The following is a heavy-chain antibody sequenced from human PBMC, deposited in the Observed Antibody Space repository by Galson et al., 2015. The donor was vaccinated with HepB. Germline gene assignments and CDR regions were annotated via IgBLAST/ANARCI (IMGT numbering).Heavy chain of an antibody. CDR3: ARAPVDPRDIVATFLGGRLGWGEYYFDY. CDR2: TYYRSKWYN. CDR1: GDSVSSNSAA. V-gene: IGHV6-1*01. D-gene: IGHD5-12*01. Sequence: CAISGDSVSSNSAAWNWIRQSPSRGLEWLGRTYYRSKWYNDYAVSVKSRITINPDTSKNQFSLQLNSVTPEDTAVYYCARAPVDPRDIVATFLGGRLGWGEYYFDYWGQGTLVTVSS. J-gene: IGHJ4*02.